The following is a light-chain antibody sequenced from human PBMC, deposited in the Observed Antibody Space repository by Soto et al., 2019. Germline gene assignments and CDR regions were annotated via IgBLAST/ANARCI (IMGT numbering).Light chain of an antibody. CDR3: QQYKNLPPIT. Sequence: EIVMKQSPATLSLSPGERATISCRASQTIDNTLAWYQRKPGQAPRLLIYGTSSRATGIPDRFSGSGSGTEFTLTISILQSEDFAVYYCQQYKNLPPITPGQGTRLEI. J-gene: IGKJ5*01. V-gene: IGKV3D-15*03. CDR1: QTIDNT. CDR2: GTS.